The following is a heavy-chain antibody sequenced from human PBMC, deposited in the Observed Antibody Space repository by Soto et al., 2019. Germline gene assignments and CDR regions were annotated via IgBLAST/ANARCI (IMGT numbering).Heavy chain of an antibody. V-gene: IGHV3-53*01. J-gene: IGHJ4*02. CDR2: IYSGGST. CDR3: WYYDSSGYYYFDY. CDR1: GFTFSSYA. D-gene: IGHD3-22*01. Sequence: PGGSLRLSCAASGFTFSSYAMSWVRQAPGKGLEWVSVIYSGGSTYYADSVKGRFTISRDNSKNTLYLQMNSLRAEDTAVYYCWYYDSSGYYYFDYWGQGTLVTVSS.